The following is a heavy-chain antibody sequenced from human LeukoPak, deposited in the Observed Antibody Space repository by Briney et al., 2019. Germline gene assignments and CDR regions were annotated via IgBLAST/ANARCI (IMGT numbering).Heavy chain of an antibody. CDR3: AREVVTQENWFDP. Sequence: PGGSLRLSCAASGFTFSSYAMSWVRQAPGKGLEWVSAINSAGSTYYGDSVRGRLTISRDNSKNVLYLQMNSLRAEDTALYYCAREVVTQENWFDPWGQGTLVTVSS. CDR2: INSAGST. V-gene: IGHV3-23*01. CDR1: GFTFSSYA. D-gene: IGHD4-23*01. J-gene: IGHJ5*02.